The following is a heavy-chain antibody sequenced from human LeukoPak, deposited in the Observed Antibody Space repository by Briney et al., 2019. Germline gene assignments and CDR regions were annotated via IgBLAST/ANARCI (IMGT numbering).Heavy chain of an antibody. J-gene: IGHJ4*02. V-gene: IGHV1-69*05. CDR3: ARMGYSGDWYRNIDY. CDR2: IIPIFGTA. Sequence: SVKVSCKASGGTFSSYAISWVRQAPGQGLEWMGGIIPIFGTANYAQKFQGRVTMTRDTSTSTVYMELSSLRSEDTAVYYCARMGYSGDWYRNIDYWGQGTLVTVSS. D-gene: IGHD1-26*01. CDR1: GGTFSSYA.